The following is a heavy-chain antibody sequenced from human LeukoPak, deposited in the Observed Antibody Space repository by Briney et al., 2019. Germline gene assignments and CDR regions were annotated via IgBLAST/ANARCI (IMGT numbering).Heavy chain of an antibody. CDR1: GYTFTSYA. D-gene: IGHD5-12*01. Sequence: ASVKVSCKASGYTFTSYAMNWVRQAPGQGLEWMGWINTNTGNPTYAQGFTGRFVLSLDTSVSTAYLQISSLKAEDTAVYYCASTYSGYESWFDPWGQGTLVTVSS. J-gene: IGHJ5*02. V-gene: IGHV7-4-1*02. CDR3: ASTYSGYESWFDP. CDR2: INTNTGNP.